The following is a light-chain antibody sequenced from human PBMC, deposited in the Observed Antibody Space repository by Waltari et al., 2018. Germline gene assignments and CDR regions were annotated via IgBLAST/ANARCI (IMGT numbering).Light chain of an antibody. CDR3: QQYDFYSLT. J-gene: IGKJ4*01. CDR1: HTINNY. Sequence: DIQMTQSPSTLSASEGDRVTITCRASHTINNYLAWYQQKPGKAPKLVIYDASSLESGAPSRFSGSGSGTEFTLTISSLQPDDFATYYCQQYDFYSLTFGGGTRVEIK. CDR2: DAS. V-gene: IGKV1-5*01.